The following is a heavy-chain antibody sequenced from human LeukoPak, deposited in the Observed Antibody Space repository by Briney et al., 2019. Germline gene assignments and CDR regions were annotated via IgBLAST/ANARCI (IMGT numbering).Heavy chain of an antibody. V-gene: IGHV3-30-3*01. Sequence: GRSLRLSCAASGFTFSSYAMHWVRQAPDKGLEWVAVISYDGSNKYYADSVKGRFTISRDNSKNTLYLQMNSLRAEDTAVYYCARTVDTAMVTPYFDYWGQGTLVTVSS. CDR3: ARTVDTAMVTPYFDY. J-gene: IGHJ4*02. D-gene: IGHD5-18*01. CDR1: GFTFSSYA. CDR2: ISYDGSNK.